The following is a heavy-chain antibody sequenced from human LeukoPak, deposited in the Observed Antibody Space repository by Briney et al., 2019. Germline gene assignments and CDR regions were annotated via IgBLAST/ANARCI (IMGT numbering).Heavy chain of an antibody. CDR2: INHSGST. CDR1: GGSFSGYY. D-gene: IGHD3-22*01. V-gene: IGHV4-34*01. J-gene: IGHJ4*02. Sequence: SETLSLTCAVYGGSFSGYYWSWIRQPPGKGLEWIGEINHSGSTYYNPSLKSRVTISVDTSKNQFSLKLSSVTAADTAVYYCARERDSSGYYPYRPFDYWGQGTLVTVSS. CDR3: ARERDSSGYYPYRPFDY.